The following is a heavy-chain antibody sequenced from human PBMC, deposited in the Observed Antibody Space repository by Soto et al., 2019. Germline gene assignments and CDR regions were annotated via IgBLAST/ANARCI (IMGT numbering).Heavy chain of an antibody. V-gene: IGHV5-10-1*01. CDR2: IDPSDSYT. J-gene: IGHJ4*02. CDR3: ASFPLAAAYSDANS. Sequence: EVQLVQSGAEVKKPGESLRISCKGSGYSFTRYWITWVRQMPGKGLEWMGRIDPSDSYTNYSPSFQGHVTIAADKSISTADLQWSSLKASDTAMYYCASFPLAAAYSDANSWGQGTLVTVSS. D-gene: IGHD6-13*01. CDR1: GYSFTRYW.